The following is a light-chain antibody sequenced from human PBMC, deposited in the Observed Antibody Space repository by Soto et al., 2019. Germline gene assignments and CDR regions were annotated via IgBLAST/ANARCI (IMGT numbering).Light chain of an antibody. V-gene: IGLV2-8*01. CDR1: SSDVGSYNY. CDR2: EVT. J-gene: IGLJ1*01. Sequence: QSVLTQPPSASGSPGQSVTISCTGTSSDVGSYNYVSWYQQHPGKAPKLMIYEVTKRPSGVPDRFSGSKSGNTASLTVSGLQADDEADYYCSSYAGSNNKVFGNGTKVTVL. CDR3: SSYAGSNNKV.